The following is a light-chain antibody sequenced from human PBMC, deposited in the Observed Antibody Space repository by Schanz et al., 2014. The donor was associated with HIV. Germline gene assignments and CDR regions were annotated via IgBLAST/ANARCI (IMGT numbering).Light chain of an antibody. V-gene: IGKV3-20*01. CDR2: AAS. J-gene: IGKJ1*01. CDR3: QQYGSSWT. CDR1: QSISSSL. Sequence: IVLTQSPGTLSLSPGERGTLSCRASQSISSSLLAWYQKKPGQAPTLLIYAASSRASGIPDRFSGSGSGTDFTLTISRLEPEDFAVYYCQQYGSSWTFGQGTKVEIK.